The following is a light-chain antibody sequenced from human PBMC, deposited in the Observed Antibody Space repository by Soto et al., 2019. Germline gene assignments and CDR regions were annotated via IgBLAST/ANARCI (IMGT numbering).Light chain of an antibody. Sequence: EIVLTQSPGTLSLSPGERATLSCRASQSVRNSYLAWYQQKPGQAPRLLVYGASSRDTGIPDRFSGSGSGTDFTLTISRLEPEDFAVYYCQQYGSSPLTFGGGTKVEIK. CDR2: GAS. CDR3: QQYGSSPLT. CDR1: QSVRNSY. J-gene: IGKJ4*01. V-gene: IGKV3-20*01.